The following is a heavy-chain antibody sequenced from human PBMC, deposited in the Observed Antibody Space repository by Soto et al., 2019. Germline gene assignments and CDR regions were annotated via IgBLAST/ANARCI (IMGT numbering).Heavy chain of an antibody. V-gene: IGHV1-8*01. CDR1: GYTFTSYD. D-gene: IGHD6-13*01. CDR3: ARERSAAGTGWSDP. CDR2: MNPNSGNT. Sequence: QVQLVQSGAEVKKPGASVKVSCKASGYTFTSYDINWVRQATGKGLEGMGWMNPNSGNTGYAQKFQGRVTMTRTTSTSTAYTELRTLRSEDTAVYYCARERSAAGTGWSDPWGQGTLVTVSS. J-gene: IGHJ5*02.